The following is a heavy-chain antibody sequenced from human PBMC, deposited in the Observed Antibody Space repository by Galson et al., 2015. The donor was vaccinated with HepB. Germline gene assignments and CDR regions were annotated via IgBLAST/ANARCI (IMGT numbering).Heavy chain of an antibody. V-gene: IGHV3-49*03. D-gene: IGHD2-2*01. J-gene: IGHJ6*03. Sequence: SLRLSCAASGFTFGDYAMSWFRQAPGKGLEWVGFIRRKADGGTTEYAASVKGRFTISRDDSKSIAYLQMNSLKTEDTDVYYCTRELGSTSFNYYYYYYMDVWGKGTTVTVSS. CDR2: IRRKADGGTT. CDR3: TRELGSTSFNYYYYYYMDV. CDR1: GFTFGDYA.